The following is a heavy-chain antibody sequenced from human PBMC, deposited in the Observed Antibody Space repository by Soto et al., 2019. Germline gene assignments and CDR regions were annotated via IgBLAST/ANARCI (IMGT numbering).Heavy chain of an antibody. CDR2: IYYSGST. V-gene: IGHV4-59*01. CDR1: GGSISSYY. D-gene: IGHD6-13*01. Sequence: KTSETLSLTCTVSGGSISSYYWSWIRQPPGKGLEWIGYIYYSGSTNYNPSLKSRVTISVDTSKNQFSLKLSSVTAADTAVYYCARDRGSSWPAFDYWGQGTLVTVSS. J-gene: IGHJ4*02. CDR3: ARDRGSSWPAFDY.